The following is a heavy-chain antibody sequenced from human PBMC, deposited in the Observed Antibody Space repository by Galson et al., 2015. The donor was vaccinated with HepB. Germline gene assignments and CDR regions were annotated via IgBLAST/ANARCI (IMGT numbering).Heavy chain of an antibody. V-gene: IGHV3-21*04. CDR2: ISSSSSYI. Sequence: SLRLSCAASGFTFSSYSMNWVRQAPGKGLEWVSSISSSSSYIYYADSVKGRFTISRDNAKNSLYLQMNSLRAEDTAVYYCAKGRTVTMGSLFHFDYWGQGILVTVSS. D-gene: IGHD4-17*01. CDR1: GFTFSSYS. CDR3: AKGRTVTMGSLFHFDY. J-gene: IGHJ4*02.